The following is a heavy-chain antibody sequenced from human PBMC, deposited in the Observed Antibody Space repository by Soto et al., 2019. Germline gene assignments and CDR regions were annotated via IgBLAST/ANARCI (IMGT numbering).Heavy chain of an antibody. CDR1: GFTFSNYA. J-gene: IGHJ4*02. Sequence: GGSLRLSCAASGFTFSNYAMSWVRQAPGKGLEWVSGISNSGGSTYYADSVKGRFTSSRDNSKNTLFLQMNSLRAEDTAVYYFAKRRFFDSSGFYYYYYFDYWGQGTLVTVSS. V-gene: IGHV3-23*01. D-gene: IGHD3-22*01. CDR3: AKRRFFDSSGFYYYYYFDY. CDR2: ISNSGGST.